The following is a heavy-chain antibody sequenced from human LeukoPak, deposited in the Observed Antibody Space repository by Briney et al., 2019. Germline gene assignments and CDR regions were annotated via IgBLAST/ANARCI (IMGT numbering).Heavy chain of an antibody. CDR1: GGTFISYA. D-gene: IGHD2-8*01. Sequence: SVKVSCKASGGTFISYAISWVRQAPGQGREWMGRIIPIFGTANYAQKFQGRVTITTDETTSTAYMELSSLRSEDPAVYYCAGSFIVLMVYARDNWFDPWGQGTLVTVSS. CDR3: AGSFIVLMVYARDNWFDP. J-gene: IGHJ5*02. V-gene: IGHV1-69*05. CDR2: IIPIFGTA.